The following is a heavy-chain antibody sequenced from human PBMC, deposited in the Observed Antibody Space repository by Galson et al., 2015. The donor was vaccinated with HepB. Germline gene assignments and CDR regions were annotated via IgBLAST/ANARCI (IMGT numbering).Heavy chain of an antibody. Sequence: SVKVSCKASGYTFTSYYMHWVRQAPGQGLEWMGIINPSGGSTSYAQKFQGRVTMTRDTSTSTVYMELSSLRSEDTAVYYCARGPPHDLGYCSGGSCQLTGGYYYGMDVWGQGTTVTVSS. CDR3: ARGPPHDLGYCSGGSCQLTGGYYYGMDV. J-gene: IGHJ6*02. CDR1: GYTFTSYY. CDR2: INPSGGST. D-gene: IGHD2-15*01. V-gene: IGHV1-46*01.